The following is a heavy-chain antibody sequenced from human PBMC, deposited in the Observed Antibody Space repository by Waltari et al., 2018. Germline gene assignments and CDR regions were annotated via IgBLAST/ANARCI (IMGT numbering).Heavy chain of an antibody. D-gene: IGHD6-13*01. CDR2: INPDSGGT. V-gene: IGHV1-2*02. CDR3: ARVLGQLVQGDY. Sequence: QVQLVQSGAEVKKPGASVKVSCKASGYSFTGYFIHWVRQAPGQGLEWVGGINPDSGGTNYAQKFQGRVTMTRDTSLRTSYMELSRLTSDDTAVYYCARVLGQLVQGDYWGQGTLVTVSS. CDR1: GYSFTGYF. J-gene: IGHJ4*02.